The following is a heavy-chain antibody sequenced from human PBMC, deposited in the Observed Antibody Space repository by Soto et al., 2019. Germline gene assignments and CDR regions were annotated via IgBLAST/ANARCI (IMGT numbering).Heavy chain of an antibody. Sequence: EVQLLESGGGLVQPGGSLRLSCAASGFTFSNYAIAWVRQAPGKGLEWVSGISGSGGTTYYADSVKGRFTISRDNSKATQHLQMSSLRAEDTAVYYCAKTPRQWLVYFDYWGQGALVTVSS. V-gene: IGHV3-23*01. CDR1: GFTFSNYA. CDR2: ISGSGGTT. J-gene: IGHJ4*02. D-gene: IGHD6-19*01. CDR3: AKTPRQWLVYFDY.